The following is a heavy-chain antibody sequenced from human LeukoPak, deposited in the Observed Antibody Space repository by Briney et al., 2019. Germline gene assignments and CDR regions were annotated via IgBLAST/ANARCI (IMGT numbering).Heavy chain of an antibody. D-gene: IGHD2-15*01. J-gene: IGHJ3*02. CDR1: GFTFSSYA. V-gene: IGHV3-48*04. CDR3: ARTGSRAFDI. CDR2: ISSGGSTI. Sequence: GGSLRLSCAASGFTFSSYAMSWVRQAPGKGLEWVSYISSGGSTIYYADSVKGRFTISRDNAKNSLYLQMNSLRAKDTAVYYCARTGSRAFDIWGQGTMVTVSS.